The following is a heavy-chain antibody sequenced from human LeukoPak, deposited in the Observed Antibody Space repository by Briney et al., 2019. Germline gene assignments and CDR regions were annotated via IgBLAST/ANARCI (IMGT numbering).Heavy chain of an antibody. CDR3: ARRGYSYGQVDY. D-gene: IGHD5-18*01. CDR1: GYTFTSYD. J-gene: IGHJ4*02. CDR2: MNPNSGNT. V-gene: IGHV1-8*03. Sequence: ASVKVSCKASGYTFTSYDINWVRQATGQGLEWMGWMNPNSGNTGYAQKFQGRVTITRNTSISTAYMELSSLRSEDTAVYYCARRGYSYGQVDYWGQGTLVTVSS.